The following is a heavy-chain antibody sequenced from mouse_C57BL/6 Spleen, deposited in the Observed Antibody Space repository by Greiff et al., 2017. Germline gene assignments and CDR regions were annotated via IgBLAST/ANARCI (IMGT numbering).Heavy chain of an antibody. CDR2: IDPETGGT. CDR1: GYIFTDYE. V-gene: IGHV1-15*01. CDR3: TRKLLYAMDY. J-gene: IGHJ4*01. Sequence: QVQLQQSGAELVRPGASVTLSCKASGYIFTDYEMHWVKQTPVHGLEWIGAIDPETGGTAYNQKFKGKAILTADKSSSTAYMELRSLTSEDSAVYYCTRKLLYAMDYWGQGTSVTVSS.